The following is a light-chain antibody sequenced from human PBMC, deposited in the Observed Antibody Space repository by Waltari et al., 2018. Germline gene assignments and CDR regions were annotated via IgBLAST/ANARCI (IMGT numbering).Light chain of an antibody. CDR3: QQYYTYPWT. J-gene: IGKJ1*01. V-gene: IGKV1-5*03. CDR2: KAF. Sequence: DIQMTQSPSTLSASVGDRVTITCRASQSISSWLAWYQQKPGKAPNLLIYKAFSLQSGVPSRFSGSGSGTEFTLTISSLQPDDFATYYCQQYYTYPWTFGQGTKVEIK. CDR1: QSISSW.